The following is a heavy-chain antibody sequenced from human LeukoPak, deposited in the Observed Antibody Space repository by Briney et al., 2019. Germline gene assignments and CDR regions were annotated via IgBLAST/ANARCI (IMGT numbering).Heavy chain of an antibody. CDR1: GFTFDDYG. Sequence: PGRSLRLSCAASGFTFDDYGMHWVRQAPGKGLEWVSGISWNSGSIGYADSVKGRLTISRDNAKNSLYLQMNSLRAEDTALYYCAKDIRGYGFYWGQGTLVTVSS. D-gene: IGHD3-10*01. J-gene: IGHJ4*02. V-gene: IGHV3-9*01. CDR2: ISWNSGSI. CDR3: AKDIRGYGFY.